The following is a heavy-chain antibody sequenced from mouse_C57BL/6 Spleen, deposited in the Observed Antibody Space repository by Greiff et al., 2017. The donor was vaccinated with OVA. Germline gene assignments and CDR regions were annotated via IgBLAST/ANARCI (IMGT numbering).Heavy chain of an antibody. J-gene: IGHJ2*01. CDR1: GYTFTTYP. CDR2: FHPYNDDT. CDR3: EKGTTAWDFDY. D-gene: IGHD1-2*01. V-gene: IGHV1-47*01. Sequence: VQLLQSGAELVKPGASVKMSCKASGYTFTTYPIEWMKQNHGKSLEWIGNFHPYNDDTKYNEKFKVKATLTVSKSSSTVFLDLGLLTSDDSAVFDSEKGTTAWDFDYWGQGTTLTVSS.